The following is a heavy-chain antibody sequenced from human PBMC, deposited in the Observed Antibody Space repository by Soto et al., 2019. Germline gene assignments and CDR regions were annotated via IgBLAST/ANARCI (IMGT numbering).Heavy chain of an antibody. CDR1: GYTFTSYA. V-gene: IGHV1-3*01. D-gene: IGHD3-22*01. J-gene: IGHJ4*02. CDR2: INAGNGNT. Sequence: SCKASGYTFTSYAMHWVRQSPGQRLEWMGWINAGNGNTKYSQKFQGRVTITRDTSASTAYMELSSLRSEDTAVYYCARDFDSSGYYYGYYFDYWGQGTLVTVSS. CDR3: ARDFDSSGYYYGYYFDY.